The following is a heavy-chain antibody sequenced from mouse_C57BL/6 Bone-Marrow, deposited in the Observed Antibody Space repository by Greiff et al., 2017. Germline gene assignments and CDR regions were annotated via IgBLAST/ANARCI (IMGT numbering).Heavy chain of an antibody. Sequence: EVQLQQSGAELVRPGASVKLSCTASGFNIKDDYMHWVKQRPEQGLEWIGWIDPENGDTAYASKFQGKATITADTSSNTAYLQLSSLTSEDTAVYYCATPYYYGSVYYFDYWGQGTTLTVSS. D-gene: IGHD1-1*01. CDR2: IDPENGDT. CDR3: ATPYYYGSVYYFDY. J-gene: IGHJ2*01. CDR1: GFNIKDDY. V-gene: IGHV14-4*01.